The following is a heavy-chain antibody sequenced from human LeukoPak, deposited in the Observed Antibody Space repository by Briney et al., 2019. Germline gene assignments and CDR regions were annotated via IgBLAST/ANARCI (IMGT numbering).Heavy chain of an antibody. CDR1: GFTFSSYA. Sequence: PGGSLRLSCAASGFTFSSYAMSWVRQAPGKGLEWVSAISGSVDSTYYADSVKGRFTISRDNSKNTLYLQMNSLRAEDTAVYYCAKKPDKFRYYFDYWGQGTLVTVSS. CDR3: AKKPDKFRYYFDY. D-gene: IGHD1-14*01. V-gene: IGHV3-23*01. CDR2: ISGSVDST. J-gene: IGHJ4*02.